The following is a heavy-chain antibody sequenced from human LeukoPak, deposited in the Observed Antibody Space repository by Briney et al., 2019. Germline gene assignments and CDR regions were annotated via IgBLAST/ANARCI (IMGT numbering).Heavy chain of an antibody. J-gene: IGHJ4*02. V-gene: IGHV4-34*01. CDR1: GGSFCGFF. CDR3: ARHPVLLWFRELDL. D-gene: IGHD3-10*01. Sequence: SGTLSLTRAVYGGSFCGFFWSWIREPPGKGLGSIGSIYYSGSTDYNTSPQSRVTISVDTSKNQFSLKLSSVTAADTAVYYCARHPVLLWFRELDLRGQGTLVTVSS. CDR2: IYYSGST.